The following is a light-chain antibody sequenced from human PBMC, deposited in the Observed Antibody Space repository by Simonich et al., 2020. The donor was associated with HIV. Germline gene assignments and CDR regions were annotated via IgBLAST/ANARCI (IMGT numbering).Light chain of an antibody. CDR3: SSYAGSNNVV. V-gene: IGLV2-8*01. J-gene: IGLJ2*01. CDR1: SSDVGGYNY. CDR2: EVS. Sequence: QSALTQPASVSGAPGQSITISCTGTSSDVGGYNYVSWYQKHQRKAPKLMIYEVSKRPSGVPDRFSGSKSGNTASLTVSGLQAEDEADYYCSSYAGSNNVVFGGGTKLTVL.